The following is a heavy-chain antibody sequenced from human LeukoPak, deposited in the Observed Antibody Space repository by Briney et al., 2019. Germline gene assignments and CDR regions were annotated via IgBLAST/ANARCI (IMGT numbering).Heavy chain of an antibody. D-gene: IGHD5-12*01. Sequence: PGGSLRLSCAASRFAFSVYGMYWVRQAPGKGLEWMAYISSSGGTRHYADSVRGRVTISRDNATSSLYLQMNSLRAEDTAVYCCSTLTVDSDFDYWGQGTLVTVSS. CDR2: ISSSGGTR. CDR3: STLTVDSDFDY. V-gene: IGHV3-48*03. CDR1: RFAFSVYG. J-gene: IGHJ4*02.